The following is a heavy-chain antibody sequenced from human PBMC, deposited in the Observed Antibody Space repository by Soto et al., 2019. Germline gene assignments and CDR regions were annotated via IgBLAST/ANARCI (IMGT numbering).Heavy chain of an antibody. Sequence: GESLKISCAASGFTFSSYSMNWVRQAPGKGLEWVSYISSSSSTIYYADSVKGRFTISRDNAKNSLYLQMNSLRAEDTAVYYCARDQGIVVVPAAMPSYMDVWGKGTTVTVSS. CDR3: ARDQGIVVVPAAMPSYMDV. J-gene: IGHJ6*03. D-gene: IGHD2-2*01. CDR2: ISSSSSTI. V-gene: IGHV3-48*01. CDR1: GFTFSSYS.